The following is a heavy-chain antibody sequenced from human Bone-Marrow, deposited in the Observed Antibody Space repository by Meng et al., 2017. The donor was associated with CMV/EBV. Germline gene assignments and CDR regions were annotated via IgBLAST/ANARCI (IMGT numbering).Heavy chain of an antibody. J-gene: IGHJ3*02. Sequence: GESLKISCAASGFTFSSYGMHWVRQAPGKGLEWVAFIRYDGSNKYYADSVKGRFTISRDNSKNTLYLQMNSLRAEDTAVYYCAKDLPTQWLVGGDAFDIWGQGTMVTVPS. CDR1: GFTFSSYG. D-gene: IGHD6-19*01. CDR3: AKDLPTQWLVGGDAFDI. CDR2: IRYDGSNK. V-gene: IGHV3-30*02.